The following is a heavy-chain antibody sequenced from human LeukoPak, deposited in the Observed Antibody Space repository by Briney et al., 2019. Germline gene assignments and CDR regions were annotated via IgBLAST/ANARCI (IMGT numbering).Heavy chain of an antibody. J-gene: IGHJ4*02. Sequence: PGGSLRLSCAASGFTFSSYEMNWVRQAPGKGLEWVSYIGNSGTTMYYADSVKGRFTVSRDNAKNSLYLQMDSLRAEDTAVYYCATVGPQWLVADYWGQETLVTVSS. CDR2: IGNSGTTM. CDR3: ATVGPQWLVADY. D-gene: IGHD6-19*01. V-gene: IGHV3-48*03. CDR1: GFTFSSYE.